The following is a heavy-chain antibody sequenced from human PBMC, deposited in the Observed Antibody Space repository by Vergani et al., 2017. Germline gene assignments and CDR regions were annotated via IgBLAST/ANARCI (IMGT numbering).Heavy chain of an antibody. D-gene: IGHD6-19*01. J-gene: IGHJ6*02. Sequence: QVQLVQSGSELKKPGASVKVSCKASGYTFTSYAMNWVRQAPGQGLEWMGIINPSGGSTSYAQKFQGRVTMTRDTSTSTVYMELSSLRSEDTAVYYCARIGLRDGSGWGYHYYYYYGMDVWGQGTTVTVSS. V-gene: IGHV1-46*03. CDR3: ARIGLRDGSGWGYHYYYYYGMDV. CDR1: GYTFTSYA. CDR2: INPSGGST.